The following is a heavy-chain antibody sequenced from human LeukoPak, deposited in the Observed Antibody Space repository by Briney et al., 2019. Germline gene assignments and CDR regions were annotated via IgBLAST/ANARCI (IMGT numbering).Heavy chain of an antibody. V-gene: IGHV4-39*07. J-gene: IGHJ4*02. CDR1: GGSISSSSYY. D-gene: IGHD3-3*01. Sequence: SETLSLTCTVPGGSISSSSYYWGWIRQPPGKGLEWIGSIYYSGSTYYNPSLKSRVTISVHTSKNQFSLKLRSVTAADTAVYYCARRGGLTAFGIVMEYYFEYWGQGTLVTVSS. CDR2: IYYSGST. CDR3: ARRGGLTAFGIVMEYYFEY.